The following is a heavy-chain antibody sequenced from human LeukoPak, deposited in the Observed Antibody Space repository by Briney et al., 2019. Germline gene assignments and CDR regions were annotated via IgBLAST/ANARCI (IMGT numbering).Heavy chain of an antibody. Sequence: GGSLRLSCAASGFTFSSYAMSWVRQAPGKGLEWVSAIGGSGASTYYAESVKGRFTISRDNSKGTLCLQMNSLRAEDTAVYYCAKAVAGVSTLGWFDYWGQGTLVTVSS. J-gene: IGHJ4*02. CDR1: GFTFSSYA. D-gene: IGHD1-26*01. V-gene: IGHV3-23*01. CDR3: AKAVAGVSTLGWFDY. CDR2: IGGSGAST.